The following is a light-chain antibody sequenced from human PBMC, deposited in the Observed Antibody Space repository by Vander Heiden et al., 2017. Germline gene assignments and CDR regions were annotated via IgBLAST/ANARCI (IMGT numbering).Light chain of an antibody. CDR3: QSPDSSGTYAV. CDR1: ALPKQY. V-gene: IGLV3-25*03. J-gene: IGLJ3*02. CDR2: KDS. Sequence: SDELPQQPHVGGSPGQTARITCSGDALPKQYAYWYQQKPGQAPVLVIYKDSDRPSGIPERFSGSSSGTTVTLTIRGVQAEDEADYYCQSPDSSGTYAVFGGGTKLTVL.